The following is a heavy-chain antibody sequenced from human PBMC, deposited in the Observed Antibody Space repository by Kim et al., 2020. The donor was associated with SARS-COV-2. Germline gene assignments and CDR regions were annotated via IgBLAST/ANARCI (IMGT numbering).Heavy chain of an antibody. CDR1: GFTFSSYA. CDR2: ISYDGSNK. J-gene: IGHJ4*02. D-gene: IGHD2-2*02. CDR3: ARSRTDCSSTSCYIYFDY. Sequence: GGSLRLSCAASGFTFSSYAMDWVRQAPGKGLEWVAVISYDGSNKYYADSVEGRFTISRDNPKNTLYLQMNSLRAEDTAVYYCARSRTDCSSTSCYIYFDYWGQGTLVTVSS. V-gene: IGHV3-30*04.